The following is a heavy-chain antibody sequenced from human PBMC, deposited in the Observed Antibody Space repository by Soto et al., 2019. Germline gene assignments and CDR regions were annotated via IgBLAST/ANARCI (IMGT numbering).Heavy chain of an antibody. D-gene: IGHD6-19*01. Sequence: QVQLVESGGGVVQPGRSLRLSCAASGFTFSSYAMHWVRQAPGKGLEWVAVISYDGSNKYYADSVKGRFTISRDNSKNTLYLQMNSLRAEDTAVYYCARDRGEYSSGWYGSDYWGQGTLVTVSS. J-gene: IGHJ4*02. V-gene: IGHV3-30-3*01. CDR2: ISYDGSNK. CDR1: GFTFSSYA. CDR3: ARDRGEYSSGWYGSDY.